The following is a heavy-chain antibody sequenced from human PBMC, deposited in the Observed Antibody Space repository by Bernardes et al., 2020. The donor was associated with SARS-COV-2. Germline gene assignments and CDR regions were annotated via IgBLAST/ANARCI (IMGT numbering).Heavy chain of an antibody. D-gene: IGHD6-19*01. CDR3: AKDVALKEYSSGGEEGFDY. CDR1: GFTFSSYG. Sequence: GGSLRLSCAASGFTFSSYGMHWVRQAPGKGLEWVAFIRYDGSNKYYADSVKGRFTISRDNSKNTLYLQMNSLRAEDTAVYYCAKDVALKEYSSGGEEGFDYWGQGTLVTVSS. V-gene: IGHV3-30*02. J-gene: IGHJ4*02. CDR2: IRYDGSNK.